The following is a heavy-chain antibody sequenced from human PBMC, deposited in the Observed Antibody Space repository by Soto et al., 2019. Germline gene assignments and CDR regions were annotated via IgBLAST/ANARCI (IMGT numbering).Heavy chain of an antibody. CDR1: GGSISSGGYY. Sequence: QVQLQESGPGLLKPSQTLSLTCTVSGGSISSGGYYWSWIRQHPGKGLEWIGYIYYSGSTYYNPYLKSRVTISVDTSKTQFSLKLSSVTAADTAVYYCARDRGRELANWFDPWGQGTLVTVSS. CDR2: IYYSGST. V-gene: IGHV4-31*03. CDR3: ARDRGRELANWFDP. J-gene: IGHJ5*02. D-gene: IGHD1-26*01.